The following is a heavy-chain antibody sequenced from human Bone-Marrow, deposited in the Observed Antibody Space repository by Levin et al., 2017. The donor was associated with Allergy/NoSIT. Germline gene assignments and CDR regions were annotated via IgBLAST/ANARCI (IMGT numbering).Heavy chain of an antibody. J-gene: IGHJ6*02. CDR3: ARDGSNYLNGVDV. D-gene: IGHD4-11*01. CDR1: GGSISGGGYY. Sequence: SETLSLTCTVSGGSISGGGYYWSWIRQDPVRGLEWIGYIYDSGTTYYNPSLKSRLIISLDTSKNQFSLRLTPVTAAATAVYFCARDGSNYLNGVDVWGQGTTVTVSS. CDR2: IYDSGTT. V-gene: IGHV4-31*03.